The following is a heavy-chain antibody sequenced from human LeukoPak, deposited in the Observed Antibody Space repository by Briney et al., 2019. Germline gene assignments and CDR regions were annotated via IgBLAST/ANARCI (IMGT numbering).Heavy chain of an antibody. J-gene: IGHJ4*02. Sequence: GGSLRLSCAASGFTFRNYWMSWVRQAPGKGLEWVSAISGSGGSTYYADSVKGRFTISRDNSKNTLYLQMNSLRAEDTAVYYCAKALIVVVLDYWGQGTLVTVSS. CDR2: ISGSGGST. V-gene: IGHV3-23*01. CDR1: GFTFRNYW. D-gene: IGHD3-22*01. CDR3: AKALIVVVLDY.